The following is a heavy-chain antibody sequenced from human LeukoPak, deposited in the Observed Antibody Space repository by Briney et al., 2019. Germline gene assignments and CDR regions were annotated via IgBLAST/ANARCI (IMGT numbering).Heavy chain of an antibody. V-gene: IGHV1-69*04. CDR1: GGTFSNNV. CDR3: ARAGGSSWYVSLYY. D-gene: IGHD6-13*01. CDR2: IIPFIGTP. Sequence: GASVKVSCKTSGGTFSNNVISWVRQAPGRGLEWMGRIIPFIGTPDYAQKFQGRVTITADKSTNTAYMKLTSLKSDDTAVYYCARAGGSSWYVSLYYWGQGTLVTVSS. J-gene: IGHJ4*02.